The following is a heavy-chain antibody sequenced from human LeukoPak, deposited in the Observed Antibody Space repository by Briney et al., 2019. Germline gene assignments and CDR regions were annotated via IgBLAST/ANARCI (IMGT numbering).Heavy chain of an antibody. CDR2: IYYSGST. V-gene: IGHV4-39*01. D-gene: IGHD6-19*01. J-gene: IGHJ3*02. CDR3: ARLERSGWPPNAFDI. Sequence: SETLSLTCTVSGGSISSSSYYWGWIRQPPGKGLEWIGSIYYSGSTYYNPSLKSRVTISVNTSKNQFSPKLSSVTAADTAVYYCARLERSGWPPNAFDIWGQGTMVTVSS. CDR1: GGSISSSSYY.